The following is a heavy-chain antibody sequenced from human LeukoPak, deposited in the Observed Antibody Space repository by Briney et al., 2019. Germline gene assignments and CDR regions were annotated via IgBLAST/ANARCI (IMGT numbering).Heavy chain of an antibody. CDR2: IYYSGST. Sequence: SETLSLTCTVSGGSISSSSYYWGWIRQPPGKGLEWIGSIYYSGSTYYNPSLKSRVTISVDTSKNQFSLKLSSVTAADTAVYYCARGTYDSSGYYYQRYYYYYMDVWGKGTTVTISS. CDR3: ARGTYDSSGYYYQRYYYYYMDV. CDR1: GGSISSSSYY. V-gene: IGHV4-39*01. J-gene: IGHJ6*03. D-gene: IGHD3-22*01.